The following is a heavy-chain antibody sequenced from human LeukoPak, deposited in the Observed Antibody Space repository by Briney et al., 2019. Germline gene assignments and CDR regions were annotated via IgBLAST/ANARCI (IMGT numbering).Heavy chain of an antibody. CDR2: IGTAGDT. CDR3: ARAPGIAVAGSYWYFDL. J-gene: IGHJ2*01. D-gene: IGHD6-19*01. Sequence: GGSLRLSCAASGFTFSSYDMHWVRQATGKGLEWVSAIGTAGDTYYPGSVKGRFTISRENAKNSLYLQMNSLRAVDTAVYYCARAPGIAVAGSYWYFDLWGRGTLVTVSS. CDR1: GFTFSSYD. V-gene: IGHV3-13*04.